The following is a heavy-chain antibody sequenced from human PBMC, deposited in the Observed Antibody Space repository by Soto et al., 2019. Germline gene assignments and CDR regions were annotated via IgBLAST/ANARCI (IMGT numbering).Heavy chain of an antibody. CDR2: IYYSGST. Sequence: QVQLQESGPGLVKPSQTLSLTCTVSGGSISSGGYYWSWIRQHPGKGLEWIGYIYYSGSTYYNPSLKSRGTXXVXTXXNPFSLKRSSVTAADTAVYYCARLPRIAVAGRRDYWGQGTLVTVSS. V-gene: IGHV4-31*03. J-gene: IGHJ4*02. CDR3: ARLPRIAVAGRRDY. D-gene: IGHD6-19*01. CDR1: GGSISSGGYY.